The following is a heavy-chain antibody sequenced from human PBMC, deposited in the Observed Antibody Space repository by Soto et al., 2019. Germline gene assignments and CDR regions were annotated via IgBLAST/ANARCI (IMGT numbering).Heavy chain of an antibody. J-gene: IGHJ6*02. CDR1: GGSFSGYY. CDR2: INHSGST. CDR3: ASQLLPYYDYGMDV. Sequence: QVQLQQWGAGLLKPSETLSLTCAVYGGSFSGYYWRWIRQPPGKGLEWIGEINHSGSTNYNPSLTGRVTISVDTSKNQFSLKLSSVTDADTAVYYCASQLLPYYDYGMDVWGQGTTVTVSS. D-gene: IGHD6-6*01. V-gene: IGHV4-34*01.